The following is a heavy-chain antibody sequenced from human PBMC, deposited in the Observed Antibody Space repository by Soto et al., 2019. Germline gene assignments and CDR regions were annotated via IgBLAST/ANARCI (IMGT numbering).Heavy chain of an antibody. CDR2: IYWDDDK. CDR1: GFSLTTSGVG. D-gene: IGHD3-3*01. J-gene: IGHJ4*02. Sequence: QITLNDTGPTVVRPTENLTLTCRVSGFSLTTSGVGVGWIRQSPGKAPERLALIYWDDDKRYSASLKSRLTITKDTSKNQVVLTVSHLDPTDTATYYCAHRVLRTVFGLVTTTAIYFDFWGQGTPVAVSS. V-gene: IGHV2-5*02. CDR3: AHRVLRTVFGLVTTTAIYFDF.